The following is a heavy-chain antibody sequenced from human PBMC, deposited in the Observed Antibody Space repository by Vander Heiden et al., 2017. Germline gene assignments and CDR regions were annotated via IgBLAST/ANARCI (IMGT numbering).Heavy chain of an antibody. CDR1: GFTFSSYG. J-gene: IGHJ5*02. D-gene: IGHD4-4*01. CDR3: ARDAATTGTHGGWFDP. Sequence: QVQLVQSGAGVVQPGRSLRPSCAASGFTFSSYGMHWVRQAPGKGLEWVAVIWYDGSNKYYADSVKGRFTISRDNSKNTLCLQMNSLRAEDTAVYYCARDAATTGTHGGWFDPWGQGTLVTVSS. V-gene: IGHV3-33*01. CDR2: IWYDGSNK.